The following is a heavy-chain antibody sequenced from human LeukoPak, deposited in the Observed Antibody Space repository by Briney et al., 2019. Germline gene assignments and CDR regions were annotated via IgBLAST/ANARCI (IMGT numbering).Heavy chain of an antibody. Sequence: GASVNVSCKASGYIFSNFFSSYGITWVRQAPGQGLEWMGWISPYNGKTKFAQKFQGIVTMTTETSTSTAYMELRRLRSDDTAVYYCARDKALLKGLVHYHFDYWGQGTPVTVPS. CDR1: GYIFSNFFSSYG. CDR2: ISPYNGKT. CDR3: ARDKALLKGLVHYHFDY. V-gene: IGHV1-18*01. D-gene: IGHD6-19*01. J-gene: IGHJ4*02.